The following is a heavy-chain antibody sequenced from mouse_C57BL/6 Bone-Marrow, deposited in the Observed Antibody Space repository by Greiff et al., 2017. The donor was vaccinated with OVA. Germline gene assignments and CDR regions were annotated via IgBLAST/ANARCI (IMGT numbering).Heavy chain of an antibody. D-gene: IGHD1-1*01. V-gene: IGHV2-2*01. J-gene: IGHJ2*01. Sequence: VKLQESGPGLVQPSQSLSITCPVSGFSLTSYGVHWVRQSPGKGLEWLGVIWSGGSTDYNAAFISRLSISKDNSKSQVFFKMNSLQADDTAIYYCARIYYGSSHWGQGTTLTVSS. CDR1: GFSLTSYG. CDR3: ARIYYGSSH. CDR2: IWSGGST.